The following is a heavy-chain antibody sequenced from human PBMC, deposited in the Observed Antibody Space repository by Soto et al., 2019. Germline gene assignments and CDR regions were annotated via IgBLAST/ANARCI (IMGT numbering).Heavy chain of an antibody. CDR2: IIPIFGTA. Sequence: GASVKVSCKASGGTFSSYAISWVRQAPGQGLEWMGGIIPIFGTANYVQKFQGRVTITADESTSTAYMELSSLRSEDTAVHYCARGNTAMATKGNAFDIWGQGTMVTVSS. V-gene: IGHV1-69*13. J-gene: IGHJ3*02. CDR1: GGTFSSYA. CDR3: ARGNTAMATKGNAFDI. D-gene: IGHD5-18*01.